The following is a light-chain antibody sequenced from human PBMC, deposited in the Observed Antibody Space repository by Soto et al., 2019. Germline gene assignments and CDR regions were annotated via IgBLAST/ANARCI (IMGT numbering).Light chain of an antibody. CDR2: GAS. CDR3: QQYGISPRT. J-gene: IGKJ1*01. CDR1: QSVSGRY. Sequence: IVLTQSPGTLSLSPGERATLSCRASQSVSGRYLAWYQQKPGQAPRLLIYGASSRATGIPDRFSGSGSGTDFTLTISRLEPEDFAVYYCQQYGISPRTFGQGTKVEIK. V-gene: IGKV3-20*01.